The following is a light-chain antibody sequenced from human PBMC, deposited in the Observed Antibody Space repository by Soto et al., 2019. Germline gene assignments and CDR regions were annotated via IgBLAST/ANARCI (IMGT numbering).Light chain of an antibody. CDR3: QQYGSSGT. Sequence: EILLTQSPSTLPLSPGERATLSCRASQTVTSDYLAWYQQKPGQAPSLLIYGASNRATGIPDMLSGSGSGTDFTLTISRLEPEDFAVYYCQQYGSSGTFGQGTKVDIK. CDR1: QTVTSDY. CDR2: GAS. V-gene: IGKV3-20*01. J-gene: IGKJ1*01.